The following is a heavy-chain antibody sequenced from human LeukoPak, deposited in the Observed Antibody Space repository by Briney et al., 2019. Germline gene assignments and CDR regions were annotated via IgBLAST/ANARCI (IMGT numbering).Heavy chain of an antibody. CDR2: INHSGTT. D-gene: IGHD1-1*01. J-gene: IGHJ6*03. CDR1: GGSFINYH. V-gene: IGHV4-34*01. CDR3: AREGRYGRSMDV. Sequence: PSETLSLTCAVYGGSFINYHWNWIRQPPGKGLEWIGQINHSGTTNYTPSLKSRVTISLDTSKNQFSLNLSSVTAADTAVYYCAREGRYGRSMDVWGKGTTVTVSS.